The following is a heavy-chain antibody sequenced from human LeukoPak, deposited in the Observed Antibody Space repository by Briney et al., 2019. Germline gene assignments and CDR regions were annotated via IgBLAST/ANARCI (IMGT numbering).Heavy chain of an antibody. D-gene: IGHD2-21*02. CDR1: GFTFSDYY. J-gene: IGHJ6*03. Sequence: GGSLRLSCAASGFTFSDYYMSWIRQAPGKGLEWVSYISSSGSTIYYADSVKGRFTISRDNAKNSLYLQMNSLRAEDTAVYYCARSPDYCGGDCYPDYYYYMDVWGKGTTVTVSS. V-gene: IGHV3-11*04. CDR2: ISSSGSTI. CDR3: ARSPDYCGGDCYPDYYYYMDV.